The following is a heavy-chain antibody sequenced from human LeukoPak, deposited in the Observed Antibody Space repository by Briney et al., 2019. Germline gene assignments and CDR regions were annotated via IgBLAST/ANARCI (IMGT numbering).Heavy chain of an antibody. J-gene: IGHJ4*02. V-gene: IGHV3-23*01. CDR3: AKFHPVAKIWDY. CDR2: ICKNGGST. D-gene: IGHD2-15*01. Sequence: GGSLRLSCTASGFTFGDYAMSWVRQAPGRGLEWVSAICKNGGSTYYADSVRGRFTISRDNSKNTLYLQMNSLRAEDTAVYYCAKFHPVAKIWDYWGQGTLVTVSS. CDR1: GFTFGDYA.